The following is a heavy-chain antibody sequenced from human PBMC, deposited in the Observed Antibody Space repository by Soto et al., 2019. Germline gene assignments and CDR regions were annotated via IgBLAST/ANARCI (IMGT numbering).Heavy chain of an antibody. CDR2: INPASGST. J-gene: IGHJ5*02. Sequence: QVQLVQSGAEVKKPGAAVKVSCRTSGYTFTHYYIHWVRQAPGQGLEWLGIINPASGSTNYAQDFQRSVICTMETSTTTVYMRMRGLIAEEMAICYCARDLVAGDPRSQRTPGTVSS. CDR3: ARDLVAGDP. V-gene: IGHV1-46*01. CDR1: GYTFTHYY. D-gene: IGHD2-2*01.